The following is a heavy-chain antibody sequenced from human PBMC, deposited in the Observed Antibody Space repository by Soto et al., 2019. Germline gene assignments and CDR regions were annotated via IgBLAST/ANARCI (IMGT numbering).Heavy chain of an antibody. CDR3: ARGDREDILVVVGARPGEYGVDI. J-gene: IGHJ6*02. CDR2: IAYDGITQ. Sequence: QVQLVESGGGVVQPGGSLRLSCAASGFIFRNYAMHWVRQAPGKGLECLAVIAYDGITQFYRDSVKGRFTISRDNSKNAMYLHMNSLRSDDTGVFYCARGDREDILVVVGARPGEYGVDIWGQGTTVTVSS. CDR1: GFIFRNYA. V-gene: IGHV3-30-3*01. D-gene: IGHD2-15*01.